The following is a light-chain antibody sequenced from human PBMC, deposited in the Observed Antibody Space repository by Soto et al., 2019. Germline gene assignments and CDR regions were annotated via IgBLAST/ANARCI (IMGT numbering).Light chain of an antibody. Sequence: EIVMTQSPATLSLSPGERATLSCRASQSVSSNLAWFQQKPGQAPSLLIYGVSTRATGVPVRFSGSGSGTEFTLTINSLQSEDFAVYYCQQYNNWPHTFGQGTKLEIK. V-gene: IGKV3-15*01. CDR3: QQYNNWPHT. J-gene: IGKJ2*01. CDR2: GVS. CDR1: QSVSSN.